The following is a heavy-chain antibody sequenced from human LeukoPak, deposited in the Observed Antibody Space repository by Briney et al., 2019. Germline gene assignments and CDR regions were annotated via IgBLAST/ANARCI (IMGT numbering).Heavy chain of an antibody. V-gene: IGHV3-7*01. CDR3: ARSVGASNNYFYYGMDV. Sequence: GGSLRLSCEASGFIFSDFYMTWVRQAPGTGLEWLATINQDGSAEYYVDSVKGRFTMSRDNAKNSVYLQMDSLRAEETALYYCARSVGASNNYFYYGMDVWGQGTTVTVSS. CDR2: INQDGSAE. CDR1: GFIFSDFY. J-gene: IGHJ6*02. D-gene: IGHD1-26*01.